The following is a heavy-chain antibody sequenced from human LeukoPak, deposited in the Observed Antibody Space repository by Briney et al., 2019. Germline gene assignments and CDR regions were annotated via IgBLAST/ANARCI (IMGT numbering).Heavy chain of an antibody. D-gene: IGHD6-19*01. CDR2: ISPSGGIT. J-gene: IGHJ4*02. V-gene: IGHV3-23*01. CDR1: GFTFSSHG. CDR3: AKDSSGWEFDY. Sequence: GGSLRLSCGASGFTFSSHGMNWVRQAPGKGLEWVSGISPSGGITYYTDSVKGRFTISRDNSKNTLYLQMNSLRAEDTAVYYCAKDSSGWEFDYWGQGTLVTVSS.